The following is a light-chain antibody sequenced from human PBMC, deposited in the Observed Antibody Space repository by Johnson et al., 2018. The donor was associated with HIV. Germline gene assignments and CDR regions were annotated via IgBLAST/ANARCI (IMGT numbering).Light chain of an antibody. V-gene: IGLV1-51*02. Sequence: QSVLTQPPSVSAAPGQKVTISCSGSSSNIGNNYVSWYRHLPGTAPKLLIYENNKRPSGIPDRFSGSKSATSATLGITGLQTGDEADYYCGTWHSSLNGYVFGSVTKVTVL. CDR2: ENN. CDR1: SSNIGNNY. J-gene: IGLJ1*01. CDR3: GTWHSSLNGYV.